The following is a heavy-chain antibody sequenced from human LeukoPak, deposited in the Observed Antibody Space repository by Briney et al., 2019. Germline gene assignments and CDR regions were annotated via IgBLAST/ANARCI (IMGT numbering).Heavy chain of an antibody. CDR1: GGTFSSHA. CDR3: ATRATVTTPARGRAFDI. V-gene: IGHV1-69*13. Sequence: ASVKVSCKASGGTFSSHAISWVRQAPGQGLEWMGGIIPIFGTANYAQKFQGRVTITADESTSTAYMELSSLRSEDTAVYYCATRATVTTPARGRAFDIWGQGTMVTVSS. D-gene: IGHD4-17*01. J-gene: IGHJ3*02. CDR2: IIPIFGTA.